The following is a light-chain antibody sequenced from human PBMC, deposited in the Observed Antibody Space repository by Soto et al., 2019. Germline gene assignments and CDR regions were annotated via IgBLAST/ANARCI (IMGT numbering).Light chain of an antibody. CDR3: AAWDDSLSGPV. V-gene: IGLV1-47*01. CDR1: SSNIGSNY. J-gene: IGLJ2*01. CDR2: RNN. Sequence: QSVLTQPPSASGTPGQRVTISCSGTSSNIGSNYVYWYQQLPGTAPKLLIYRNNQRPSGVPDRFSVFKSGTSASLAISGLRSEGEADYYCAAWDDSLSGPVFGGGTKLTVL.